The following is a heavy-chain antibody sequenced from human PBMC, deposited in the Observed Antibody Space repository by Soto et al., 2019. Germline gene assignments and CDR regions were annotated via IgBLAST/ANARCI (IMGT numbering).Heavy chain of an antibody. CDR2: INTDGTRT. CDR1: GVTFINYW. J-gene: IGHJ5*02. Sequence: GGVLRLSCAASGVTFINYWMHWVRQAPGKGLMWVSRINTDGTRTTYADSVKGRFPIPRDNAKNTVYLQMNSLRADDTAVYFCARVKSGSYDWSDPWGQETLVTVSS. CDR3: ARVKSGSYDWSDP. D-gene: IGHD3-10*01. V-gene: IGHV3-74*01.